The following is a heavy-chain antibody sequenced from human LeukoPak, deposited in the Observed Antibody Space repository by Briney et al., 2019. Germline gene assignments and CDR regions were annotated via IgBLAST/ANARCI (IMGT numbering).Heavy chain of an antibody. Sequence: SVKVSCKSSGDTFSRHAINWVRQAPGQGLEWMGRIIPIFVTTHYVQKFQGRVTITTDESTGTAYMELSSLRSEDTAVYYCARARYCGGDCFDYWGQGTLVTVSS. V-gene: IGHV1-69*05. J-gene: IGHJ4*02. CDR1: GDTFSRHA. CDR2: IIPIFVTT. CDR3: ARARYCGGDCFDY. D-gene: IGHD2-21*01.